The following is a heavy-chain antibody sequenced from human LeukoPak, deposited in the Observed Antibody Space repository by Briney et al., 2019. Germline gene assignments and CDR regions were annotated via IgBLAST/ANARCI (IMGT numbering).Heavy chain of an antibody. Sequence: PGGSLRLSCAVSGFTFSNYEMNWVRQAPGKGLEWVSYIPSSGSTLYYADSVKGRFTISRDNAKNSLYLQRNSLRAEDTAVYYCARRLSIVGANFFDYWGQGTLVSVSS. CDR1: GFTFSNYE. V-gene: IGHV3-48*03. CDR3: ARRLSIVGANFFDY. D-gene: IGHD1-26*01. CDR2: IPSSGSTL. J-gene: IGHJ4*02.